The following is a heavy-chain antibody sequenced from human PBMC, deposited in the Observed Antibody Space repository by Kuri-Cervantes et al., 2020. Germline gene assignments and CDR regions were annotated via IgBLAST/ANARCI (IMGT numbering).Heavy chain of an antibody. CDR3: AKDLKCSSTSCYTGYYYYGMDV. J-gene: IGHJ6*02. D-gene: IGHD2-2*02. V-gene: IGHV3-30*18. CDR1: GFTFSSYG. CDR2: ISYDGGNK. Sequence: GGSLRLSCAASGFTFSSYGMHWVRQAPGKGLEWVAVISYDGGNKYYVDSVKGRFTISRDNSKNTLYLQMNSLRAEDTAVYYCAKDLKCSSTSCYTGYYYYGMDVWGQGTTVTVSS.